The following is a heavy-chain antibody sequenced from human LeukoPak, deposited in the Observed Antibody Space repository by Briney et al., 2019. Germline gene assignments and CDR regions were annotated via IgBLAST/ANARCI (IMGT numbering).Heavy chain of an antibody. D-gene: IGHD1/OR15-1a*01. CDR1: GYTFTSFG. J-gene: IGHJ5*02. CDR3: ARRGRTNWFDP. V-gene: IGHV1-18*01. Sequence: ASVRVSCKASGYTFTSFGISWVRQAPGQGLEWMGWISAYNGNTNYTQKLQGRVTMTTDTSTSTAYMELRSLRSDDTAVYYCARRGRTNWFDPWGQGTLVTVSS. CDR2: ISAYNGNT.